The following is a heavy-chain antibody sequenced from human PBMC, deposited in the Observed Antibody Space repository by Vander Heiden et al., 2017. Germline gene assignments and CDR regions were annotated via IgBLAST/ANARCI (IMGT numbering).Heavy chain of an antibody. D-gene: IGHD6-6*01. V-gene: IGHV3-9*01. CDR3: AKSARPFYYYYGMDV. Sequence: EVQLVESGGGLVQPGRSLRLSCAASGFTFDDYAMHWVRQAPGKGLEWVSGISWNSGSIGYADSVKGRFTISRDNAKNSLYLQMNSLRAEDTALYYCAKSARPFYYYYGMDVWGQGTTVTVSS. CDR1: GFTFDDYA. CDR2: ISWNSGSI. J-gene: IGHJ6*02.